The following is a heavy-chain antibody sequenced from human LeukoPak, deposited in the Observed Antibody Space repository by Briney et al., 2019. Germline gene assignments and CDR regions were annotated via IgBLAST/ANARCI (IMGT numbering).Heavy chain of an antibody. D-gene: IGHD6-19*01. Sequence: GASVKVSCKASGYTFTGYYMHWVRQAPGQGLEWMGWINPSSGGTNYAQKFQGRVTMTRDTSISTAYMERSRLRSDDTAVYYCARSRGVAGTRWYFDLWGRGTLVTVSS. CDR1: GYTFTGYY. CDR3: ARSRGVAGTRWYFDL. V-gene: IGHV1-2*02. J-gene: IGHJ2*01. CDR2: INPSSGGT.